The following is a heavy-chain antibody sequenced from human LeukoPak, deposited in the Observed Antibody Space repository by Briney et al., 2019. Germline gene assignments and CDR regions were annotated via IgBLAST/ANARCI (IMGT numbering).Heavy chain of an antibody. Sequence: GRSLRLSCAASGFTFSSYGMHWVRQAPGQGLDWVAVIWYDGSNKYYADSVKGRFTISRDNSKNTLYLQMNSLRAEDTAVYYCAREMATRLGYCDYWGQGALVTVSS. CDR2: IWYDGSNK. V-gene: IGHV3-33*01. J-gene: IGHJ4*02. CDR3: AREMATRLGYCDY. D-gene: IGHD5-24*01. CDR1: GFTFSSYG.